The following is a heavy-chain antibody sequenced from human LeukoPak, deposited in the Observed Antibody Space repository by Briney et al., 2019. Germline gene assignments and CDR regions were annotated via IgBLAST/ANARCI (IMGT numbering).Heavy chain of an antibody. CDR3: ARDLFACSSTSCYHETFDP. V-gene: IGHV1-18*01. CDR1: GYTFTSYG. D-gene: IGHD2-2*01. Sequence: GASVKVSCKASGYTFTSYGISWVRQAPGQGLEWMGWISAYNGNTNYAQKLQGRVTMTTDTSTSIAYMELRSLRSDDTAVYYCARDLFACSSTSCYHETFDPWGQGTLVTVSS. J-gene: IGHJ5*02. CDR2: ISAYNGNT.